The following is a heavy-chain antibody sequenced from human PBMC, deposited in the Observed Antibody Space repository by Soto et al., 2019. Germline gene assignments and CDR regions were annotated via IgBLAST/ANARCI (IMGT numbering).Heavy chain of an antibody. CDR1: GFSLSTRGVG. CDR2: IYWDDDE. D-gene: IGHD6-6*01. CDR3: AHSCSSSPHEWFDV. J-gene: IGHJ3*01. Sequence: QITLKASGQTLVKPTQMLTLTCTFSGFSLSTRGVGVGWIRQPPGEALEWRALIYWDDDERYSPSLRSRLTITKDTAKNQVILTLTNMANLDTGTYHLAHSCSSSPHEWFDVWGQGTRVTVSS. V-gene: IGHV2-5*02.